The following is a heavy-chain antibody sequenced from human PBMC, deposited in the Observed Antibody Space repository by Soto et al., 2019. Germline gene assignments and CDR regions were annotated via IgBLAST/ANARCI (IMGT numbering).Heavy chain of an antibody. J-gene: IGHJ4*02. CDR2: IIPISGTA. V-gene: IGHV1-69*01. D-gene: IGHD5-18*01. CDR3: AARPADYSYGYVDY. CDR1: GGTLTSYA. Sequence: QVQLVQSGAEVKKPGSSVKVSCKASGGTLTSYAISWVRQAPGQGPEWMGGIIPISGTAHYAQKFQGRVTITADESTSTAHMELSSLRFDDTAVYYCAARPADYSYGYVDYWGQGILVSVSS.